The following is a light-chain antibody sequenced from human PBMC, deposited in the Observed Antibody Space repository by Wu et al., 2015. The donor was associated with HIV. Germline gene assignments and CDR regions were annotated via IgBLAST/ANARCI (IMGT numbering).Light chain of an antibody. CDR2: GAS. Sequence: EIVLTQSPATLSLSPGDRATLSCRASQSFSDTYLAWYQQKPGQAPRLLIFGASSRASGIPDRFSGSGSGTDFTLTISRLEPEDFAMYYCQQYGSSTKTFGQGTKVEIK. J-gene: IGKJ1*01. CDR1: QSFSDTY. CDR3: QQYGSSTKT. V-gene: IGKV3-20*01.